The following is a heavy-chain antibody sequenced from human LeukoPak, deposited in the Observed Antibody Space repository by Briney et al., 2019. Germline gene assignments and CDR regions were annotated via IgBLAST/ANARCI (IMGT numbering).Heavy chain of an antibody. Sequence: GGSLRLSCAASGFTFSSYSMNWVRQAPGKGLEWVSYISTSSSAIHYADSVKGRFTISRDNAENSLYLQMNSLRAEDTAVYYCARDDRYSYGYNDYWGQGTLVTVSS. D-gene: IGHD5-18*01. J-gene: IGHJ4*02. CDR2: ISTSSSAI. CDR3: ARDDRYSYGYNDY. CDR1: GFTFSSYS. V-gene: IGHV3-48*04.